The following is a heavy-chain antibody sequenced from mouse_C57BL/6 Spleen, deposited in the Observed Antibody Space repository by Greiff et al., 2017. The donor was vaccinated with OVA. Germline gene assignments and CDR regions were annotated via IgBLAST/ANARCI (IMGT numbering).Heavy chain of an antibody. V-gene: IGHV1-75*01. Sequence: VQLKESGPELVKPGASVKISCKASGYTFTDYYINWVKQRPGQGLEWIGWIFPGSGSTYYNEKFKGKATLTVDKSSSTAYMLLSSLTSEDSAVYFCARGAYYRSFYAMDYWGQGTSVTVSS. J-gene: IGHJ4*01. CDR3: ARGAYYRSFYAMDY. CDR2: IFPGSGST. D-gene: IGHD2-12*01. CDR1: GYTFTDYY.